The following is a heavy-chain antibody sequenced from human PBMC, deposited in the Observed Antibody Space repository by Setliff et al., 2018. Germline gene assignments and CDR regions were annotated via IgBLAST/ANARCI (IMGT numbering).Heavy chain of an antibody. CDR1: GDSMTSGVYY. D-gene: IGHD1-1*01. V-gene: IGHV4-39*01. Sequence: LSLTCKVSGDSMTSGVYYWAWIRQPPGKGLEWIGRIYSGGTTYYNSSLKSRVTISVDTSKSQFSLRLNSVTAADTAVYYCARTGTYRYFDYWGRGTLVTVS. J-gene: IGHJ4*02. CDR3: ARTGTYRYFDY. CDR2: IYSGGTT.